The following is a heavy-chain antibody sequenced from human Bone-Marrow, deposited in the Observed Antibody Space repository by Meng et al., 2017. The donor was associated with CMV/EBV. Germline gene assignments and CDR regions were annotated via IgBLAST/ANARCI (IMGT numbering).Heavy chain of an antibody. CDR3: ARGGVGITIFGVVISPYYYYGMDV. CDR1: GDSVSSNSAA. V-gene: IGHV6-1*01. J-gene: IGHJ6*01. CDR2: TYYRSKWYN. D-gene: IGHD3-3*01. Sequence: SETLSLTCAISGDSVSSNSAAWNWIRQSPSRGLEWLGRTYYRSKWYNDYAVSVKSRITINPDTSKNQFSLQLNSVTPEDTAVYYCARGGVGITIFGVVISPYYYYGMDVWGQGTTVTVSS.